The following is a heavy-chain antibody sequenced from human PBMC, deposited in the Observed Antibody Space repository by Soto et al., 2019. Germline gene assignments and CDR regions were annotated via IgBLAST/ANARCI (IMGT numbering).Heavy chain of an antibody. D-gene: IGHD1-1*01. V-gene: IGHV3-48*04. J-gene: IGHJ5*02. CDR1: GFIFRSYS. Sequence: PGGSLRLSCAASGFIFRSYSLSWIRQAPGMGLEWVSYISGSGNSIYYADSVKGRFTISRDNAKNTLYLQMNSLRVEDTAVYYCATLSTQFDRWGQGNLVTVSS. CDR3: ATLSTQFDR. CDR2: ISGSGNSI.